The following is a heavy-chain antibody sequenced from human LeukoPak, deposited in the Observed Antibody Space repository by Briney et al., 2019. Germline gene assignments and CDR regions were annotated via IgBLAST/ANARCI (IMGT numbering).Heavy chain of an antibody. V-gene: IGHV3-23*01. CDR3: AKEPGIAAAAQNNWFDP. Sequence: GGSLGLSCAASGFIFSNYAMSWVRQAPGKGLEWVSIISGSGGSTYYVDSVKGRFTIFRDNSKNTLYLQMNSLRADDTAVYYCAKEPGIAAAAQNNWFDPWGQGTLVTVSS. CDR2: ISGSGGST. J-gene: IGHJ5*02. CDR1: GFIFSNYA. D-gene: IGHD6-13*01.